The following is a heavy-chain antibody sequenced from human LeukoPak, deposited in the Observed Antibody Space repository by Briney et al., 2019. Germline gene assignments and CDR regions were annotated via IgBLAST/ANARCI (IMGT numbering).Heavy chain of an antibody. Sequence: GGSLRLSCSASGFTFSSYEMNWVRQAPGKGLEWVSYISSSVTTIYYADSVKGRFTIFRDNAKNSLYLQMNSQRAEDTAVYYCARLGGGATYYYYYMDVWGKGTTVTISS. CDR2: ISSSVTTI. D-gene: IGHD1-26*01. V-gene: IGHV3-48*03. CDR3: ARLGGGATYYYYYMDV. CDR1: GFTFSSYE. J-gene: IGHJ6*03.